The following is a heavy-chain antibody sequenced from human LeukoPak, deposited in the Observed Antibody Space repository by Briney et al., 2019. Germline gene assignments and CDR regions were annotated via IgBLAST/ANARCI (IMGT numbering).Heavy chain of an antibody. Sequence: PSETLSLTCTVSGGSISSSNFYWGWVRQPPGKGLEWVGSIYYTGSAYYNPPLNSRVTISADTSKNQFSLKLSSVTAADTAVYYCARHTHHHNYDDWGQGTLVTVSS. CDR1: GGSISSSNFY. CDR3: ARHTHHHNYDD. D-gene: IGHD5-12*01. V-gene: IGHV4-39*01. J-gene: IGHJ4*02. CDR2: IYYTGSA.